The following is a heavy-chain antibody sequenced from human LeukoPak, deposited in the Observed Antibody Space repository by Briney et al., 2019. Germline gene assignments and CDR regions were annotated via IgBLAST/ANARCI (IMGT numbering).Heavy chain of an antibody. CDR1: GGSISSYY. CDR2: IYTSGST. CDR3: ARGRADSSSCYDASETFDY. D-gene: IGHD6-13*01. J-gene: IGHJ4*02. V-gene: IGHV4-4*07. Sequence: SETLSLTCTVYGGSISSYYWSWIRQPAGKGLEWIGRIYTSGSTNYNPSLKSRVTMSVDTSKNQFSLKLSSVTAADTAVYYCARGRADSSSCYDASETFDYWGQGTLVTVSS.